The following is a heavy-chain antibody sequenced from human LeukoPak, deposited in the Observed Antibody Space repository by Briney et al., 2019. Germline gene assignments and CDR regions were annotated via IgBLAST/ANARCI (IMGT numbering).Heavy chain of an antibody. D-gene: IGHD2-8*01. CDR3: ARAPATYAVSPGAFDV. CDR1: GFTFSDFF. J-gene: IGHJ3*01. Sequence: PGGSLRLSCAASGFTFSDFFMTWIRQAPGKGLEWVSYISGSGSTKFYADSVKGRFTISRDNAKDSLYLQMSSLRLEDTALYYCARAPATYAVSPGAFDVWDHGTMVTVSS. CDR2: ISGSGSTK. V-gene: IGHV3-11*04.